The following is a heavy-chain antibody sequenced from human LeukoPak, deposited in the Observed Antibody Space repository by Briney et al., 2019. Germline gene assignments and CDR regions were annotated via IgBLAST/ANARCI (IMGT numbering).Heavy chain of an antibody. Sequence: GGSLRLSCAASGFTFSSYGMHWVRQAPGKGLEWVTVIWYDGSNKYYADSVKGRSTISRDNSKNTLYLQMNSLRAEDTAVYYCARERWELPDKYGMDVWGQGTTVTVSS. V-gene: IGHV3-33*01. CDR3: ARERWELPDKYGMDV. D-gene: IGHD1-26*01. CDR1: GFTFSSYG. CDR2: IWYDGSNK. J-gene: IGHJ6*02.